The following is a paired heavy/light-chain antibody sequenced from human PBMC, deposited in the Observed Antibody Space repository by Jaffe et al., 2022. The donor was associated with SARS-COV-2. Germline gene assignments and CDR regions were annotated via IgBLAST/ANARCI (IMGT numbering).Heavy chain of an antibody. CDR2: ISSSGAYT. V-gene: IGHV3-23*04. Sequence: EVQLVESGGGLVQRGGSLRLSCAASGFTFSSYAMSWVRQTPGKGLEWVSVISSSGAYTYYADSVKGRFTISRDNSKSTLFLQMDSLRGEDTAVYYCAKDVQVLLWFGELYFDNWGQGTLVTVSS. J-gene: IGHJ4*02. CDR1: GFTFSSYA. CDR3: AKDVQVLLWFGELYFDN. D-gene: IGHD3-10*01.
Light chain of an antibody. V-gene: IGLV3-19*01. Sequence: SSELTQDPAVSVALGQTVRITCQGDSLRSYYSSWFQQKPGQAPILVIYGKNNRPSGIPDRFSGSSSGNTASLTITGAQAEDEADYYCNSRDSSGNHRVFGGGTRLTVL. J-gene: IGLJ3*02. CDR1: SLRSYY. CDR3: NSRDSSGNHRV. CDR2: GKN.